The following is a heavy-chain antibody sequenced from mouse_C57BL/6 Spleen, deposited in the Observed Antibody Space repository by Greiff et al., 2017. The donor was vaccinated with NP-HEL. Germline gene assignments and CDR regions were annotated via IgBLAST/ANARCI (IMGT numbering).Heavy chain of an antibody. CDR2: ISNGGGST. J-gene: IGHJ4*01. V-gene: IGHV5-12*01. Sequence: EVQRVESGGGLVQPGGSLKLSCAASGFTFSDYYMYWVRQTPEKRLEWVAYISNGGGSTYYPDTVKGRFTISRDNAKNTLYLQMSRLKSEDTAMYYCARQTYGYDVYYAMDYWGQGTSVTVSS. D-gene: IGHD2-2*01. CDR1: GFTFSDYY. CDR3: ARQTYGYDVYYAMDY.